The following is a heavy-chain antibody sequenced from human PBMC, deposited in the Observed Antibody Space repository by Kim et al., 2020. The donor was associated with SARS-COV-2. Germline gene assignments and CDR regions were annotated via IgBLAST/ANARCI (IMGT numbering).Heavy chain of an antibody. V-gene: IGHV4-59*09. D-gene: IGHD2-21*02. J-gene: IGHJ6*02. Sequence: RVTISVDTSKNQFSLKLSSVTAADTAVYYCARGRHIVVVTAMTSYYGMDVWGQGTTVTVSS. CDR3: ARGRHIVVVTAMTSYYGMDV.